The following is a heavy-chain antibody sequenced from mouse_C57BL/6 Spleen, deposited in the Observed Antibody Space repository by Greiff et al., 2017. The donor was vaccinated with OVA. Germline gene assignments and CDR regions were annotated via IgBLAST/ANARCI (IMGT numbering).Heavy chain of an antibody. CDR3: ARKGAYSPYYFDY. J-gene: IGHJ2*01. Sequence: QVQLQQPGTELVKPGASVKLSCKASGYNFTSYWMHWVKQRPGQGLEWIGNINPSNGGTNYNEKFKSKATLTVDKSSSTAYMQLSSLTSEDSAVYYCARKGAYSPYYFDYWGQGTTLTVSA. D-gene: IGHD2-12*01. CDR2: INPSNGGT. CDR1: GYNFTSYW. V-gene: IGHV1-53*01.